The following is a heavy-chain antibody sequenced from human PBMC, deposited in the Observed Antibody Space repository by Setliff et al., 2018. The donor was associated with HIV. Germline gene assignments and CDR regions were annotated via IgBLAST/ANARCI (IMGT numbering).Heavy chain of an antibody. CDR2: IYSTGNT. J-gene: IGHJ4*02. CDR1: GGSLSNFS. V-gene: IGHV4-59*12. D-gene: IGHD1-26*01. CDR3: AGGPGTTSIDY. Sequence: SETLSLTCTVSGGSLSNFSWTWIRQSPGRGPEWIGFIYSTGNTKYNPSLGSRVTISLDASRNQFSLELISVTAADTAVYYCAGGPGTTSIDYWAQGTLVTVSS.